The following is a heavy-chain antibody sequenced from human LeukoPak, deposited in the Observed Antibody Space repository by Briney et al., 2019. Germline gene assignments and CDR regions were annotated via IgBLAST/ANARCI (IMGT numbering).Heavy chain of an antibody. J-gene: IGHJ4*02. D-gene: IGHD2/OR15-2a*01. Sequence: GGSLRLSCAASGFSFRSHGMNWVRQAPGKGLEWVSSISSSSYIYYADSVKGRFTISRDNAKNSLYLQMNSLRAEDTAVYYCARRATGNTFDYWGQGTLVTVSS. V-gene: IGHV3-21*01. CDR1: GFSFRSHG. CDR2: ISSSSYI. CDR3: ARRATGNTFDY.